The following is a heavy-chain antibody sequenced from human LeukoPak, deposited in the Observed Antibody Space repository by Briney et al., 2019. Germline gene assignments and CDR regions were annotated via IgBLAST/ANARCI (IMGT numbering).Heavy chain of an antibody. V-gene: IGHV3-21*01. D-gene: IGHD5-18*01. CDR3: ARDRVDTAMDYYYYYMDV. Sequence: PGGSLRLSCAASGFTFSSYSMNWVRQAPGKGLEWVSSISSSSSYIYYADSVKGRFTISRDNAKNSLYLQMNSLRAEDTAVYYCARDRVDTAMDYYYYYMDVWGKGTTVTVSS. J-gene: IGHJ6*03. CDR1: GFTFSSYS. CDR2: ISSSSSYI.